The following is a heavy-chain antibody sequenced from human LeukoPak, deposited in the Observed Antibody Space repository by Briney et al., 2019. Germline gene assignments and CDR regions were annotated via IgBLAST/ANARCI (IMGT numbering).Heavy chain of an antibody. D-gene: IGHD3-3*01. CDR3: ARGFWSGSSPYYYYYYGMDV. CDR2: IYHSGST. J-gene: IGHJ6*02. V-gene: IGHV4-4*02. Sequence: PSETLSLTCAVSGGSISSSNWWSWVRQPPGKGLEWIGEIYHSGSTNYNPSLKSRVTISVDKSKNQFSLKLSSVTAADTAVYYCARGFWSGSSPYYYYYYGMDVWGQGTTVTVSS. CDR1: GGSISSSNW.